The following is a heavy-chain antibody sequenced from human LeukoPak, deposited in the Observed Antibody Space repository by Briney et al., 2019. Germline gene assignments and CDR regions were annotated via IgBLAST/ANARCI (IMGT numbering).Heavy chain of an antibody. D-gene: IGHD4-17*01. CDR2: ISAYNNYT. CDR3: AREGAEDHGRLQWFDP. V-gene: IGHV1-18*01. CDR1: GDTFTHYI. J-gene: IGHJ5*02. Sequence: ASVKVSCKASGDTFTHYIINWVRQAPGHGLECMGKISAYNNYTTYAKKFQGRIAMPTDTSTNTAYMDLRSLRSDDTAFYYWAREGAEDHGRLQWFDPWGQGTLVTVSS.